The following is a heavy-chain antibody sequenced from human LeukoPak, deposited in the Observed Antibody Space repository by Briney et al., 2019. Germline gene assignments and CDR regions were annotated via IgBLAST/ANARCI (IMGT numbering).Heavy chain of an antibody. Sequence: EASVKVSCKASGGTFSSYAISWVRQAPGQGLEWMGGIIPIFGTANYAQKFQGRVTITTDESTSTAYMELSSLRSEDTAVYYCARSSDFWSGYYRPHFDYWGQGTLVTVSS. V-gene: IGHV1-69*05. J-gene: IGHJ4*02. CDR3: ARSSDFWSGYYRPHFDY. CDR2: IIPIFGTA. D-gene: IGHD3-3*01. CDR1: GGTFSSYA.